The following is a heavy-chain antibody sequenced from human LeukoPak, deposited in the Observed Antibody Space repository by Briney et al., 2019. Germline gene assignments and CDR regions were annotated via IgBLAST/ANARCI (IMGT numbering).Heavy chain of an antibody. D-gene: IGHD4-17*01. J-gene: IGHJ6*02. CDR1: GGSISSDDHY. Sequence: PSETLSLTCTVSGGSISSDDHYWSWVRQPPGKGLEWIGYIYYSGTTYYNPSLKSRVIISVDTSKNQFSLKLSSVTAADTAVYYCARATTVTTNYYGMDVWGQGTTVTVSS. CDR3: ARATTVTTNYYGMDV. V-gene: IGHV4-30-4*01. CDR2: IYYSGTT.